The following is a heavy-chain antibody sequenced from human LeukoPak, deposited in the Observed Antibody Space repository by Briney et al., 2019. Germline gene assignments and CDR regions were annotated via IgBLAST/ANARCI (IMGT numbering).Heavy chain of an antibody. CDR3: ARGRGSSGWGTYYYYMDV. D-gene: IGHD6-19*01. CDR1: GGSISSYY. Sequence: PSETLSLTCTVSGGSISSYYWSWIRQPPGKGLEWIGYIYYSGSTNYNPSLKSRVTISVDTSKNQFSLKLSSVTAADTAVYYCARGRGSSGWGTYYYYMDVWGKGTTVTVSS. V-gene: IGHV4-59*12. CDR2: IYYSGST. J-gene: IGHJ6*03.